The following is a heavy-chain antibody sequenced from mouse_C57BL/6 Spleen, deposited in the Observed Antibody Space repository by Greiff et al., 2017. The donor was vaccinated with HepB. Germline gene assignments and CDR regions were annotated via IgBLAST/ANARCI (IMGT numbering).Heavy chain of an antibody. CDR3: ARVDSAGLYYFDY. V-gene: IGHV1-39*01. CDR1: GYSFTDYH. Sequence: EVQLQQSGPELVKPGASVKISCKASGYSFTDYHMNWVQQSNGKSLEWIGVINPNYGTPSYNQKFKGKATLTVDQSSSTAYMQLNSLTSEDSAVYYCARVDSAGLYYFDYWGQGTTLTVSS. D-gene: IGHD3-2*01. CDR2: INPNYGTP. J-gene: IGHJ2*01.